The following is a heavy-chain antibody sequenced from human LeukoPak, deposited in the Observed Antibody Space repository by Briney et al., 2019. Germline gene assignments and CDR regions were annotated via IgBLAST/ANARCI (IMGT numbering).Heavy chain of an antibody. D-gene: IGHD2-8*01. CDR1: GYTFTGYY. CDR3: AREDIVLMVYAPKGGNWFDP. Sequence: ASVKVSCKASGYTFTGYYMHWERQAPGQGLEWMGWINPNSGGTNYAQKFQGRVTMTRDTSISTAYMELSRLRSDDTAVYYCAREDIVLMVYAPKGGNWFDPWGQGTLVTVSP. V-gene: IGHV1-2*02. J-gene: IGHJ5*02. CDR2: INPNSGGT.